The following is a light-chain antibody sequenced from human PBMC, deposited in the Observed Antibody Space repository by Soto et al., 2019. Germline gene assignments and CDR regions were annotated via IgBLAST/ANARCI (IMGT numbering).Light chain of an antibody. CDR2: LNSDGSH. CDR3: QTWGTAIHDVV. CDR1: SGDSSYA. Sequence: QPVLTQSPSASASLGASVKLTCTLSSGDSSYAIAWHQQQPDKGPRYLMKLNSDGSHSKGDGIPDRFSGSSSGAERHLTISSLQSEDEADYYCQTWGTAIHDVVFGGGTKVTVL. V-gene: IGLV4-69*01. J-gene: IGLJ2*01.